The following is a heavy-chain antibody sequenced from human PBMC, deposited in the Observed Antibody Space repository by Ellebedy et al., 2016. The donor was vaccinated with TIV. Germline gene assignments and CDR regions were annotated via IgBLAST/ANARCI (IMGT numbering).Heavy chain of an antibody. Sequence: GESLKISCAASGFTFSSYDMHWVRQVTGKGLEWVSGIGTAGDTHYSGYVKGRFTISRENGKNSLYLQMNSLKAEDTAMYYCARATAGLDVWGQGATVSVSS. V-gene: IGHV3-13*01. CDR3: ARATAGLDV. CDR1: GFTFSSYD. J-gene: IGHJ6*02. CDR2: IGTAGDT.